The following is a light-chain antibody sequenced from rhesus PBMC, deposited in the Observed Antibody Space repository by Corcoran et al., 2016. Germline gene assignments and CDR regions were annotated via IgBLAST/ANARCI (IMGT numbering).Light chain of an antibody. V-gene: IGKV3S9*01. Sequence: EIVMTQSPATLSLSPGERATLSCRASQSVSSYVAWYQQKPEQSPRLLSYGASSWATGIPDRFRGRGSGTDFTLIISSLEPEDVGVYYCQQYNNWKTFGQGTKVEIK. CDR2: GAS. CDR1: QSVSSY. CDR3: QQYNNWKT. J-gene: IGKJ1*01.